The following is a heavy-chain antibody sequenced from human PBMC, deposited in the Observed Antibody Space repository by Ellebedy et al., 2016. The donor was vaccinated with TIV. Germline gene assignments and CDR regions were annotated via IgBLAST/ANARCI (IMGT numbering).Heavy chain of an antibody. CDR3: ARRVLIAAAGGNWFDP. V-gene: IGHV4-59*08. J-gene: IGHJ5*02. D-gene: IGHD6-13*01. CDR2: IYYSGST. CDR1: GFTVSSNY. Sequence: GSLRLSCAASGFTVSSNYMSRVRQAPGKGLEWIGYIYYSGSTYYNPSLKSRVTISVDTSKNQFSLKLSSVTAADTAVYYCARRVLIAAAGGNWFDPWGQGTLVTVSS.